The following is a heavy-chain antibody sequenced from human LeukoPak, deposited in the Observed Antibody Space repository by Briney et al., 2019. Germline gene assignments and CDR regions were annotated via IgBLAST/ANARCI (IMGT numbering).Heavy chain of an antibody. J-gene: IGHJ4*02. CDR3: AKSLAARWVIDY. Sequence: PGRSLRLSCAASGFTFSNYAMNWVRQAPGKGLGWVSGITDSGGSTYYADSVKGRFTISRDNSENTLYLQMNTLRAEDTAIYFCAKSLAARWVIDYWGQGTLVTVSS. V-gene: IGHV3-23*01. CDR1: GFTFSNYA. D-gene: IGHD6-25*01. CDR2: ITDSGGST.